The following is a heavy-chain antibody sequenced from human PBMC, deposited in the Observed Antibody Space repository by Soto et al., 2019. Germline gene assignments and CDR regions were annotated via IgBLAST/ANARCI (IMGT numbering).Heavy chain of an antibody. V-gene: IGHV1-3*01. D-gene: IGHD3-22*01. CDR3: ARGRGYYDSSGYYPDAFDI. CDR2: INAGNGNT. Sequence: ASVKVSCKASGYTFTSYAMHWVRQAPGQRLEWMGWINAGNGNTKYSQKIQGRVTITRDTSASTAYMELSSLRSEDTAVYYCARGRGYYDSSGYYPDAFDIWGQGTMVTVSS. J-gene: IGHJ3*02. CDR1: GYTFTSYA.